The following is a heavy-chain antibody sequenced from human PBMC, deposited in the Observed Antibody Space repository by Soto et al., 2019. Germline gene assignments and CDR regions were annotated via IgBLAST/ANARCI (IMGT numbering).Heavy chain of an antibody. CDR2: INGGNGNT. CDR3: ARGQSSTLNPRYYYYGMDV. J-gene: IGHJ6*02. D-gene: IGHD1-1*01. CDR1: GYTFSDYN. Sequence: QVQVVQSGAEVKKPGASVRVSCKASGYTFSDYNMHWVRQAPGQRLEWMAWINGGNGNTIYAQKFQGRLTVTRDTPASKAYMEVSSLRSEDTAVYYCARGQSSTLNPRYYYYGMDVWGQGTTVTVSS. V-gene: IGHV1-3*01.